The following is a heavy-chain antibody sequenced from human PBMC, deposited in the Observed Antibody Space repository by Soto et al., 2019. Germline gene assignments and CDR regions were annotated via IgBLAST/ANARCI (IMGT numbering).Heavy chain of an antibody. Sequence: GGSLRLSCAASGSTFSSYAMSWVRQAPGKGLEWLSIISAGGDPTYYAGSVKARFTISRDDSKNTLYLQMNSLRADDTAIYYCARSPSRYLEYWGQGTLVTVSS. V-gene: IGHV3-23*01. CDR2: ISAGGDPT. CDR3: ARSPSRYLEY. CDR1: GSTFSSYA. J-gene: IGHJ4*02.